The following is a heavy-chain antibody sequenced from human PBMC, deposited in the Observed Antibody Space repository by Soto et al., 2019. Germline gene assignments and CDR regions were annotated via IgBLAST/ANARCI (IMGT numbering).Heavy chain of an antibody. Sequence: GGSLRLPCAASGFTFSNYAMSWVRQAPGKALEWVSSINIVGGNTNYADSVRGRFTMSRDDSKNTVFLQMNSLRAEDTAIYYCTKNYYFDSWGQGTLVTVSS. CDR2: INIVGGNT. CDR1: GFTFSNYA. CDR3: TKNYYFDS. J-gene: IGHJ4*02. V-gene: IGHV3-23*01.